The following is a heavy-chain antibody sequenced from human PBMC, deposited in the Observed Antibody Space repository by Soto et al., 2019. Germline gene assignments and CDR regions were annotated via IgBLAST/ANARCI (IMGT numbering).Heavy chain of an antibody. CDR3: AKGVSELVRGYCSGGSCYFDY. J-gene: IGHJ4*02. Sequence: EVQLLESGGGLVQPGGSLRLSCAASGFTFSSYAMSWVRQAPGKGLEWVSAISGSGGSTYYADSVKGRFTISRDNSKNTLYLQMNSLRAEDKAVYYCAKGVSELVRGYCSGGSCYFDYWGQGTLVTVSS. CDR1: GFTFSSYA. D-gene: IGHD2-15*01. V-gene: IGHV3-23*01. CDR2: ISGSGGST.